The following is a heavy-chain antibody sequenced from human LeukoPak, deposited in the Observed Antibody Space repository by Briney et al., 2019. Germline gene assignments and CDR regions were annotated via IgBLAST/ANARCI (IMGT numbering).Heavy chain of an antibody. Sequence: GSVKVSCKVSGYTLTELSMHWVRQAPGKGLEWMGGFDPEDGETIYAQKFQGRVTMTEDTSTDTAYMELSSLRSEDTAVYYCATAKRSFGELLYFGYWGQRTLVTVSS. CDR2: FDPEDGET. V-gene: IGHV1-24*01. J-gene: IGHJ4*02. D-gene: IGHD3-10*01. CDR1: GYTLTELS. CDR3: ATAKRSFGELLYFGY.